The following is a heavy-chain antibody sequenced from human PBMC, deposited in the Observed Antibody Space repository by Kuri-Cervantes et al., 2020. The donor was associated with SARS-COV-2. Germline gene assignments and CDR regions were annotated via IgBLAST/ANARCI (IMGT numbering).Heavy chain of an antibody. V-gene: IGHV4-39*01. CDR1: GGSISSSSYY. CDR3: ARSFYDFWSGEDYYFDY. CDR2: IYYSGST. J-gene: IGHJ4*02. Sequence: GSLRLSCTVSGGSISSSSYYWGWIRQPPGKGLEWIGSIYYSGSTYYNPSLKSRVTISVDTSKNQFSLKLSSVTAADTAVYYCARSFYDFWSGEDYYFDYWGQGTLVTVSS. D-gene: IGHD3-3*01.